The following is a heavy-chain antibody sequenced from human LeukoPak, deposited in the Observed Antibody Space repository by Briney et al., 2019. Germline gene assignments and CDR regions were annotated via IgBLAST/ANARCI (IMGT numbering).Heavy chain of an antibody. D-gene: IGHD7-27*01. V-gene: IGHV3-23*01. CDR3: AKALYDSTGDGY. Sequence: ETLSLTCAVYGGSFSGYYWNWIRQPPGKGLEWVSAIDASGRNTHYADSVRGRFSISRDNSKNTEILQMNSLRVEDTAVYYCAKALYDSTGDGYWGQGTLVTISS. CDR2: IDASGRNT. CDR1: GGSFSGYY. J-gene: IGHJ4*02.